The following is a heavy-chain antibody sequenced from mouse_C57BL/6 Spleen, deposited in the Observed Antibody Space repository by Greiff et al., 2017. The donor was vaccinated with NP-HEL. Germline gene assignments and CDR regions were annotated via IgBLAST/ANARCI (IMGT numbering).Heavy chain of an antibody. J-gene: IGHJ4*01. V-gene: IGHV1-63*01. CDR1: GYTFTNYW. D-gene: IGHD1-1*01. CDR2: IYPGGGYT. Sequence: QVQLQQSGAELVRPGTPVTMSCKASGYTFTNYWIGWAKQRPGHGLEWIGDIYPGGGYTNYNEKFKGKATLTADKSSSTAYMQFSSLTSEDSAIYYCERGGSSPYYYAMDYWGQGTSVTVSS. CDR3: ERGGSSPYYYAMDY.